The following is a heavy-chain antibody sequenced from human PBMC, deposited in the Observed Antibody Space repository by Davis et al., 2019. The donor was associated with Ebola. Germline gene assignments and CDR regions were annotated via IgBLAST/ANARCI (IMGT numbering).Heavy chain of an antibody. V-gene: IGHV5-51*01. Sequence: GESLKISCKGSGYSFTRYWIGWVRQMPGKGLEWMGIIYPGDSDTRYSPSFQGQVTISADRSISTAYLQWSSLKASDTAMYYCARTRIVVVPAAPDAFDIWGQGTMVTVSS. CDR2: IYPGDSDT. J-gene: IGHJ3*02. CDR1: GYSFTRYW. D-gene: IGHD2-2*01. CDR3: ARTRIVVVPAAPDAFDI.